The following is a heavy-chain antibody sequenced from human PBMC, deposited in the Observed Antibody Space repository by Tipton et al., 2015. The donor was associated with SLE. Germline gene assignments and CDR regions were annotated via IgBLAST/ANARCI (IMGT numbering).Heavy chain of an antibody. V-gene: IGHV1-18*01. Sequence: QLVQSGPEVKKPGAAVKVSCKASGYSFTSYAISWVRQAPGQGLEWMGWISTYNAKTNYPQKLQGRVTMTTDTSTSTVYMELTSLISDDPAVYYCARETRGSADYFDYWGQGTLVTVSS. CDR1: GYSFTSYA. D-gene: IGHD6-25*01. CDR2: ISTYNAKT. J-gene: IGHJ4*02. CDR3: ARETRGSADYFDY.